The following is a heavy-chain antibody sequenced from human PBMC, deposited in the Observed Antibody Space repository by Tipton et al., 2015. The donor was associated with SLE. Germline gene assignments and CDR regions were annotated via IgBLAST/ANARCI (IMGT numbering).Heavy chain of an antibody. CDR1: GGSFSGYY. J-gene: IGHJ4*02. V-gene: IGHV4-34*01. Sequence: TLSLTCAVYGGSFSGYYWSWIRQPPGKGLEWIGEINHSGSTNYNPSLKSRVTISVDMSKNQFSLKLSSVTAADTAVYYCARGAEGEDTAMANYFDYWGQGTLVTVSS. D-gene: IGHD5-18*01. CDR2: INHSGST. CDR3: ARGAEGEDTAMANYFDY.